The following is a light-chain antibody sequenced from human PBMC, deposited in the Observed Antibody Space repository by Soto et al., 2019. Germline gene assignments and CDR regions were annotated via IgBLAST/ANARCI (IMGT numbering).Light chain of an antibody. CDR3: SANTRTETDV. J-gene: IGLJ2*01. CDR2: DVT. Sequence: QSALTQPPSVSGSPGQSVTISCTGASSDIGTFNRVSWYQQPPGTAPRLLIYDVTNRPSGVPHRFSGSKSGNTASLTFSGLQFEGVTEYVCSANTRTETDVFGGGPK. V-gene: IGLV2-18*02. CDR1: SSDIGTFNR.